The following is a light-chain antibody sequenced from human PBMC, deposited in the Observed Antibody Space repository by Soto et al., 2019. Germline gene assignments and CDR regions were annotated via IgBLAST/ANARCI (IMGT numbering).Light chain of an antibody. CDR3: CSYTSSTSYV. V-gene: IGLV2-14*03. J-gene: IGLJ1*01. Sequence: QSALTQPASVSGSPGQSITISCTGTSSDVGGYNFVSWYQQYPSKAPKLMIHDVTNRPSGVSNRFSGSKSGTTASLTISGLQAEDEADYYCCSYTSSTSYVFGTGTKLTVL. CDR2: DVT. CDR1: SSDVGGYNF.